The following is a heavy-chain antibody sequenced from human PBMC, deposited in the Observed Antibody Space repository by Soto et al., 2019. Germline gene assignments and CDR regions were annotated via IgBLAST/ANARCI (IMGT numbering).Heavy chain of an antibody. CDR3: AAADDYVWGSYRYTLGAFDI. CDR1: GFTFTISA. V-gene: IGHV1-58*01. J-gene: IGHJ3*02. CDR2: IVVGSGNT. Sequence: GASVKVSCKASGFTFTISAVQWVRQARGQRLEWIGWIVVGSGNTNYAQKFQERVTITRDMSTSTAYMELSSLRSEDTAVYYCAAADDYVWGSYRYTLGAFDIWGQGTMVTVSS. D-gene: IGHD3-16*02.